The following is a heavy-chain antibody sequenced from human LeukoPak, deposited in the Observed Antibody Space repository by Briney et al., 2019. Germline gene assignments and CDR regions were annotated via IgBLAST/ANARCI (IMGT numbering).Heavy chain of an antibody. CDR3: ASTLTIFGVVINWELDY. CDR1: GFTFSSYS. CDR2: ISSSSSYI. V-gene: IGHV3-21*01. D-gene: IGHD3-3*01. J-gene: IGHJ4*02. Sequence: GGSLRLSCAASGFTFSSYSMNWVRQAPGKGLEWVSSISSSSSYIYYADSVKGRFTISRDNAKNSLYLQMNSLRAEDTAVYYCASTLTIFGVVINWELDYWGQGTLVTVSS.